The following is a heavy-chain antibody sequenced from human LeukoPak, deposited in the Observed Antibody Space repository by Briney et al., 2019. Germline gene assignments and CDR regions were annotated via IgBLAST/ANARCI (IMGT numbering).Heavy chain of an antibody. V-gene: IGHV1-18*01. Sequence: ASVKLSCKASGYTFTSYGISWVRQAPGQGLEWMGWISAYNGNTNYAQKLQGRVTMTTATSTSTAYMEMRSLRSDDTAVYYWARGGARITMVRGVPSNYYMDVWGKGTTVTVSS. J-gene: IGHJ6*03. CDR3: ARGGARITMVRGVPSNYYMDV. D-gene: IGHD3-10*01. CDR1: GYTFTSYG. CDR2: ISAYNGNT.